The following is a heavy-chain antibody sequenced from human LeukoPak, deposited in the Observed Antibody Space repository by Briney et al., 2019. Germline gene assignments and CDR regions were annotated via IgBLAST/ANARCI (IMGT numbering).Heavy chain of an antibody. V-gene: IGHV3-33*01. Sequence: PGRSLRLSCAASGFTFSAYGIHWVRQAPGKGLEWVAVIWYDGSNKYYADSVKGRFTISRDNSKNTLYLQMNSLRVEDTAVYYCAVEYNSSPYAFDIWGPGTKVTVSS. D-gene: IGHD2/OR15-2a*01. CDR3: AVEYNSSPYAFDI. J-gene: IGHJ3*02. CDR1: GFTFSAYG. CDR2: IWYDGSNK.